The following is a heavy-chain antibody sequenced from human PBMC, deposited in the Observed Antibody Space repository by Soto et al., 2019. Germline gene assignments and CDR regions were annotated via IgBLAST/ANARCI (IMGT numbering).Heavy chain of an antibody. D-gene: IGHD5-12*01. Sequence: QVHLVESGGGVVRPGGSLRLSCAMSGLTFSNFGMHWVRQAPGKRLEWVALMSPDGNNQYYGDSVKGRFTISRDTSKNTLYLQMSSLRPDDTAVYYCAKDGYHATLVVWGQGTMVTVSS. V-gene: IGHV3-30*02. J-gene: IGHJ3*01. CDR2: MSPDGNNQ. CDR3: AKDGYHATLVV. CDR1: GLTFSNFG.